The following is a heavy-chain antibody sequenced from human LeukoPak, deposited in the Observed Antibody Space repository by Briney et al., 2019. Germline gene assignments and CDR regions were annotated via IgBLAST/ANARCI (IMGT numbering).Heavy chain of an antibody. CDR2: INQDGSDK. Sequence: PGGSLRLSCAGSGFMFSNYWMSWVRQAPGKGLEWVANINQDGSDKHYVDSVKGRFTTSRDSAKNSLYLQMNSLTAEDTAVYYCARLGDSSGYCDYWGQGTLVTVSS. CDR3: ARLGDSSGYCDY. V-gene: IGHV3-7*01. J-gene: IGHJ4*02. D-gene: IGHD3-22*01. CDR1: GFMFSNYW.